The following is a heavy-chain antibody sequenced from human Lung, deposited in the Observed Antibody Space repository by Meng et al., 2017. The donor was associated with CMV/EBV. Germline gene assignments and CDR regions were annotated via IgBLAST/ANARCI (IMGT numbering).Heavy chain of an antibody. CDR3: ARVQFLETANDAFDL. CDR1: GYTFIGYY. Sequence: ASVXVSCNASGYTFIGYYMHWVRQAPGQGLEWMGWIHPYTGDTNYAQKFQGRVIMTRDMSINTVYMELSRLRSDDTAVYYCARVQFLETANDAFDLWGQGXMVTVSS. J-gene: IGHJ3*01. CDR2: IHPYTGDT. V-gene: IGHV1-2*02. D-gene: IGHD2-21*01.